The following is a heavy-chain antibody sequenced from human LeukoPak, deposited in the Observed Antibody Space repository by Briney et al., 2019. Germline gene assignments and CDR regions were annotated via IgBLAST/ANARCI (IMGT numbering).Heavy chain of an antibody. CDR3: VREQARAGSFDY. CDR2: ITTSNYI. J-gene: IGHJ4*02. CDR1: GFTFSSHS. D-gene: IGHD6-19*01. Sequence: MPGESLRLSCVVSGFTFSSHSVNWVRQAPGKGLEWVLSITTSNYIFYAESVKGRFTISIDNAKNSLYLQMTSLRAEDTAVYYCVREQARAGSFDYWGQGTLVTVSS. V-gene: IGHV3-21*01.